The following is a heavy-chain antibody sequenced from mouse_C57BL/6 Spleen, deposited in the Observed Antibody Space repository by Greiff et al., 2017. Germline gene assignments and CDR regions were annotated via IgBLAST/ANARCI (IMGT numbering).Heavy chain of an antibody. D-gene: IGHD1-1*01. CDR1: GYTFTDYY. CDR2: IFPGSGST. J-gene: IGHJ2*01. V-gene: IGHV1-75*01. CDR3: ARKPYGSSWGYFDY. Sequence: VKLMESGPELVKPGASVKISCKASGYTFTDYYINWVKQRPGQGLEWIGWIFPGSGSTYYNEKFKGKATLTVDKSSSTAYMLLSSLTSEDSAVYFCARKPYGSSWGYFDYWGQGTTLTVSS.